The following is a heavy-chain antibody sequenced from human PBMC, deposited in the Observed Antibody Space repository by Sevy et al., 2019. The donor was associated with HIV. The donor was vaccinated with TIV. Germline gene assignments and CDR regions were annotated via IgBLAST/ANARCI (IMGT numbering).Heavy chain of an antibody. CDR3: AGPVWLVPPYYYCMDV. J-gene: IGHJ6*02. D-gene: IGHD6-19*01. Sequence: SETLSLTCTVSGGSISSSSYYWGWIRQPPGKGLEWIGSIYYSGSTYYNPSLKSRVTISVDTSKNQFSLKLSSVTAADTAVYYCAGPVWLVPPYYYCMDVWGQGTTVTVSS. V-gene: IGHV4-39*01. CDR1: GGSISSSSYY. CDR2: IYYSGST.